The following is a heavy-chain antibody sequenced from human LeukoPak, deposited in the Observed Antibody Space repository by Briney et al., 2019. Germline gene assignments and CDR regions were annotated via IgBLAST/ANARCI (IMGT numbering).Heavy chain of an antibody. CDR3: EGAFSRTGYMNGSAP. V-gene: IGHV4-38-2*02. CDR1: GYSISSGYY. D-gene: IGHD3-3*02. J-gene: IGHJ5*02. Sequence: SETLSLTCTVSGYSISSGYYWGRIRQPPGKGLEWIGSIYHSGSTYYNPSLKSRVTISVDTSKNQFSLKLSSVTAADTAVYYGEGAFSRTGYMNGSAPGGQGTLVTVPS. CDR2: IYHSGST.